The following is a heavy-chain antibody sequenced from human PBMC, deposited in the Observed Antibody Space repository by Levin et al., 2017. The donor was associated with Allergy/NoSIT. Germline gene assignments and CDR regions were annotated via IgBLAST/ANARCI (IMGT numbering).Heavy chain of an antibody. CDR1: GFTFSSYA. CDR3: AKTGRSGKFGASARFDY. Sequence: SCAASGFTFSSYAMSWVRQAPGKGLEWVSAISGSGGSTYYADSVKGRFTISRDNSKNTLYLQMNSLRAEDTAVYYCAKTGRSGKFGASARFDYWGQGTLVTVSS. V-gene: IGHV3-23*01. J-gene: IGHJ4*02. D-gene: IGHD1-26*01. CDR2: ISGSGGST.